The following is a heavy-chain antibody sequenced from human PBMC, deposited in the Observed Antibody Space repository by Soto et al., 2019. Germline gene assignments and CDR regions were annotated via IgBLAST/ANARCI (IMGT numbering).Heavy chain of an antibody. CDR1: GGSINVYY. V-gene: IGHV4-59*01. D-gene: IGHD3-3*01. J-gene: IGHJ4*02. Sequence: QVQLQESGPGLVKPSETLSLTCTVSGGSINVYYWSWIRQPPGKGLGWLGYIYSSWSANYNHSLKNRSTMSVDTSKNQFSLNLNSVTAADTAVYYCARVLSGFKDHHFDYWGQGTLVTVSS. CDR2: IYSSWSA. CDR3: ARVLSGFKDHHFDY.